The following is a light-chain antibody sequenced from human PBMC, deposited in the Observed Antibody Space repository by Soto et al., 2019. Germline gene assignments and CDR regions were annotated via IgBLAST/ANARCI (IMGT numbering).Light chain of an antibody. CDR3: QQYNDWPRT. J-gene: IGKJ1*01. CDR2: GAS. Sequence: EIVMTQSPALLSVSPGERATLSCRASQSVASRLAWYQHTPGQAPRLLIYGASTRATDIPARFSGSGSGTEFTLTITSLQSEDVAIYYCQQYNDWPRTLGQGTKVDIK. V-gene: IGKV3-15*01. CDR1: QSVASR.